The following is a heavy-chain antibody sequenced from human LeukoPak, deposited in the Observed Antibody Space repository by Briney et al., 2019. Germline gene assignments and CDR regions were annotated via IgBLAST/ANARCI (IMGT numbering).Heavy chain of an antibody. D-gene: IGHD6-19*01. Sequence: PSETLSLTCAVYGGSFSGYYWSWIRQPPGKGLEWIGEINHSGSTNYNPSLKSRVTMSADTSKNQFSLKLTSVTAADTAVYFCARDAVAGPFVFDYWGQGTLVTVSS. CDR3: ARDAVAGPFVFDY. V-gene: IGHV4-34*01. CDR2: INHSGST. CDR1: GGSFSGYY. J-gene: IGHJ4*02.